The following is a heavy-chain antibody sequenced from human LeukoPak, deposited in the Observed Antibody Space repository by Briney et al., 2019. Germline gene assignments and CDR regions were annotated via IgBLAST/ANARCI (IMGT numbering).Heavy chain of an antibody. J-gene: IGHJ4*02. V-gene: IGHV3-23*01. D-gene: IGHD2-2*01. Sequence: PGGSLRLSCGASGFTFSSYAMSWVRQTPGRGLEWVAGVSPSGGRTIYADSAEGRFTISRDNSNDTVYLQLSSLRAEDSALYYCAKVRGVYCCSPACYYYDDWGQGTPVTVSS. CDR3: AKVRGVYCCSPACYYYDD. CDR1: GFTFSSYA. CDR2: VSPSGGRT.